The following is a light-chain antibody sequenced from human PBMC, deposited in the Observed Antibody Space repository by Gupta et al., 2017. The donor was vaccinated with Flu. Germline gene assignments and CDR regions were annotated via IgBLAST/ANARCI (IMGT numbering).Light chain of an antibody. J-gene: IGLJ3*02. CDR1: SGHSSYA. CDR2: LNSDGSH. Sequence: QLVLTQSPSASASLGASVKLTYTLSSGHSSYAIAWHQQQPEKGPRYLMKLNSDGSHSKGDGSPDRFSGSSSGAERYLXIXSLQSEXEADYYCQTWGTGIWVFGGGTKLTVL. CDR3: QTWGTGIWV. V-gene: IGLV4-69*01.